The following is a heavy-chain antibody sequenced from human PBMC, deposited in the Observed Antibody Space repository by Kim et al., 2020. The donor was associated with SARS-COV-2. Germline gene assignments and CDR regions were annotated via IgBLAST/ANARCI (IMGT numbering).Heavy chain of an antibody. D-gene: IGHD3-16*02. CDR1: GGSISSSSYY. V-gene: IGHV4-39*01. Sequence: SETLSLTCTVSGGSISSSSYYWGWIRQPPGKGLEWIGSIYYSGSTYYNPSLKSRVTISVDTSKNQFSLKLSSVTAADTAVYYCARAGIMMTFGGVIANNHFDYWGQGTLVTVSS. J-gene: IGHJ4*02. CDR2: IYYSGST. CDR3: ARAGIMMTFGGVIANNHFDY.